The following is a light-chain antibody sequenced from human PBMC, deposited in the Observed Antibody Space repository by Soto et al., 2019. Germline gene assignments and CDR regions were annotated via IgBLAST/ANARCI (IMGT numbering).Light chain of an antibody. J-gene: IGKJ1*01. CDR2: KAS. CDR1: QSISSW. V-gene: IGKV1-5*03. CDR3: QQYGSSSSWT. Sequence: DIQMTQSPSTLSASVGDRVTITCRASQSISSWLAWYQQKPGRAPKLLIYKASSLETGVPSRFSGSGSGTEFTLIISSLQPDDVASYYCQQYGSSSSWTFGQGNKVEIK.